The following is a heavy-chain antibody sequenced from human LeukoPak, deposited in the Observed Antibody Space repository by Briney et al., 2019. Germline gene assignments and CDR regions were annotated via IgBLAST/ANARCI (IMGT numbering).Heavy chain of an antibody. V-gene: IGHV3-23*01. D-gene: IGHD6-13*01. Sequence: GGSLRLSCAASGFTFSSYAMSWVRQAPGKGLEWVATISGGGGTTYHAASVKGRFTVSRDNSENTLSLQMSSLGVDDTALYYCARSAATGTGRFDPWGQGTLVTVSS. J-gene: IGHJ5*02. CDR3: ARSAATGTGRFDP. CDR2: ISGGGGTT. CDR1: GFTFSSYA.